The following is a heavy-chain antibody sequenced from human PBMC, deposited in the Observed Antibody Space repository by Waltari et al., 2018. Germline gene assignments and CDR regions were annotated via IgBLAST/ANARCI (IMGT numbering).Heavy chain of an antibody. J-gene: IGHJ5*02. D-gene: IGHD3-22*01. CDR2: IFYSGST. CDR1: GDSISRSSYY. Sequence: QVQLQESGPGLVKPSETLSLTCTVSGDSISRSSYYWGWVRQTPGKGLEWIGSIFYSGSTYYTPARRSRVTISRDTSKNQFSLKVTSVTAADTAVYYCARKYHSSGYYFLGWFDPWGQGTLVTVSS. CDR3: ARKYHSSGYYFLGWFDP. V-gene: IGHV4-39*01.